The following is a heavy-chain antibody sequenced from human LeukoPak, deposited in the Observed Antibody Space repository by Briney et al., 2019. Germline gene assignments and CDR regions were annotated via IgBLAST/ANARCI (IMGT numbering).Heavy chain of an antibody. J-gene: IGHJ6*03. V-gene: IGHV1-2*02. CDR2: INPNSGGT. CDR3: ARDWQTGYYSRYYYYYMDV. Sequence: GASVKVSCKASGYTFTGYYMHWVRQAPGQGLEWMGWINPNSGGTNYAQKFQGRVTMTRDTSISTAYMELSRLRSDDTAVYYCARDWQTGYYSRYYYYYMDVWGKGTTVTISS. CDR1: GYTFTGYY. D-gene: IGHD3-9*01.